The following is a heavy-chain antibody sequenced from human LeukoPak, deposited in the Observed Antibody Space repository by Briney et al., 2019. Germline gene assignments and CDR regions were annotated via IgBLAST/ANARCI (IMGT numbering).Heavy chain of an antibody. CDR2: ISSRSRTI. Sequence: GGSLRLSCAASGFTFSNHSMNWVRQAPGKGLEWVSYISSRSRTIYYADSVKGRFTISRDNAKNSLYLQMNSLRAEDTAVYYCARDTYYYDSSGYYLMGGFDYWGQGTLVTVSS. CDR3: ARDTYYYDSSGYYLMGGFDY. V-gene: IGHV3-48*01. J-gene: IGHJ4*02. D-gene: IGHD3-22*01. CDR1: GFTFSNHS.